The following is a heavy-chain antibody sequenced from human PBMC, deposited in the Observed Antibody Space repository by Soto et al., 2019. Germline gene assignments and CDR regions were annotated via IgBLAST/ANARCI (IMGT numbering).Heavy chain of an antibody. CDR3: ARPWTGSSNWFDP. D-gene: IGHD2-15*01. Sequence: PGEPLKISCKGSVYSFTSYWISWVRQMPGKGLEWMGRIDPSDSYTNYSPSFQGHVTISADKSISTAYLQWSSLKASDTAMYYCARPWTGSSNWFDPWGQGTLVTVSS. CDR1: VYSFTSYW. CDR2: IDPSDSYT. J-gene: IGHJ5*02. V-gene: IGHV5-10-1*01.